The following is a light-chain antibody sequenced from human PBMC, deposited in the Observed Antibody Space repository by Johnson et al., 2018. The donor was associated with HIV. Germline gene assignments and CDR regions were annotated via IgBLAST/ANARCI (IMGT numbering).Light chain of an antibody. CDR2: DNN. CDR3: GTWDSGLGAVYV. CDR1: SSNIGNNY. V-gene: IGLV1-51*01. Sequence: QSVLTQPPSVSAAPGQKVTISCSGRSSNIGNNYVSWYQQLPGTAPKLLIFDNNKRPSGIPDRFSGSKSGTSATLGITGLQTGDEADYYCGTWDSGLGAVYVFGPGTKVTVL. J-gene: IGLJ1*01.